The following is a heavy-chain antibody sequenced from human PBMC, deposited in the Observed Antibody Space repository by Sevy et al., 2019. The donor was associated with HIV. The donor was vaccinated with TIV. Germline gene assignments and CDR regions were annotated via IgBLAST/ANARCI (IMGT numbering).Heavy chain of an antibody. CDR3: ARLYHDGSAVQAFDI. CDR1: GFTLSDYY. J-gene: IGHJ3*02. Sequence: GGSLRLSCAASGFTLSDYYMSWIRQAPGKGLEWVSYISGSDNTKYYADSVKGRFTISRDNAKNSLYLQMNSLRAEDTAVYFCARLYHDGSAVQAFDIWGQGTMVTVSS. D-gene: IGHD3-22*01. CDR2: ISGSDNTK. V-gene: IGHV3-11*01.